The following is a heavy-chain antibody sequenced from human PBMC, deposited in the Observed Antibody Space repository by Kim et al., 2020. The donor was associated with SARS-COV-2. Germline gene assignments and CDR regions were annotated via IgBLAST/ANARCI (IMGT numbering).Heavy chain of an antibody. Sequence: SETLSLTCTVSGGSISSYYWSWIRQPPGKGLEWIGYIYYSGSTNYNPSLKSRVTISVDTSKNQFSLKLSSVTAADTAVYYCARGGSGWLRAPNWFDPWGQGTLVTVSS. J-gene: IGHJ5*02. CDR3: ARGGSGWLRAPNWFDP. CDR1: GGSISSYY. CDR2: IYYSGST. D-gene: IGHD6-19*01. V-gene: IGHV4-59*01.